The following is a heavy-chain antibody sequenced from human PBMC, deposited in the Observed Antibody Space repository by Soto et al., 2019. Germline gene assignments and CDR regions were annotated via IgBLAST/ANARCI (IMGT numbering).Heavy chain of an antibody. Sequence: SETLSLTCTVSGGSINSYYWSWIRQPPGKGLEWIGYIYYSGTTNYNPSLKSRVTISVDTSKGQFSLKLSSVTAADTAVYYCARSFPRAMWRSTVMPYYYGMDVWGQGTKVTVSS. CDR2: IYYSGTT. CDR3: ARSFPRAMWRSTVMPYYYGMDV. D-gene: IGHD3-16*01. CDR1: GGSINSYY. V-gene: IGHV4-59*01. J-gene: IGHJ6*02.